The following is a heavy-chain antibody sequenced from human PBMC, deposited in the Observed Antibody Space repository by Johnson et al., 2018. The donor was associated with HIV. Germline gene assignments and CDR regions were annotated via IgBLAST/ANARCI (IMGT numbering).Heavy chain of an antibody. CDR1: GFTFSSYW. Sequence: EVQLVESGGGLVQPGGSLRLSCAASGFTFSSYWMHWVRQAPGKGLVWVSRINSDGSGTSHADSVKGRFTISRDNSKNTLYLQMNSLRAEDPAVYYCAREGTVSYGGAFDIWGQGTMVTVSS. J-gene: IGHJ3*02. V-gene: IGHV3-74*01. CDR2: INSDGSGT. CDR3: AREGTVSYGGAFDI. D-gene: IGHD4-17*01.